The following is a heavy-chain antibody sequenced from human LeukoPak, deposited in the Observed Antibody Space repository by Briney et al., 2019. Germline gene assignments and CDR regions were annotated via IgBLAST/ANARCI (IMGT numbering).Heavy chain of an antibody. CDR3: ARDVGYCRGGTCYPAHY. V-gene: IGHV1-2*02. CDR2: INPNSGGT. CDR1: GYTFTDYY. Sequence: ASVKVSFKASGYTFTDYYIHWVRQAPGQGLEWMGWINPNSGGTNYAQNFQARVTLTSDTSISTVYMELSSLGSDDTAVYYCARDVGYCRGGTCYPAHYWGQGTLVTVSS. J-gene: IGHJ4*02. D-gene: IGHD2-15*01.